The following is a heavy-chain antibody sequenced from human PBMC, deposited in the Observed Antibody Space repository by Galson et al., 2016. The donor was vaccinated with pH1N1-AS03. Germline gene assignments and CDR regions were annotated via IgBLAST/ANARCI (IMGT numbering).Heavy chain of an antibody. D-gene: IGHD2-15*01. CDR3: ARVRHGSGGRYFFDY. V-gene: IGHV4-31*03. CDR2: IYYSGST. J-gene: IGHJ4*02. CDR1: GGPISSGSYY. Sequence: LSLTCSVSGGPISSGSYYWTWIRQHPVKGLEWIGYIYYSGSTYYNTSLKTRVTISRYPSNNHFYLKLTSVTAADTAVYYCARVRHGSGGRYFFDYWGQGTLVTVSS.